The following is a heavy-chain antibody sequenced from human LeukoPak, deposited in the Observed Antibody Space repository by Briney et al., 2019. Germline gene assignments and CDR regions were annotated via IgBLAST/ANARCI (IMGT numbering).Heavy chain of an antibody. Sequence: SETLSLTCTVSGGSISSGGYYWSWIRQPPGKGLEWIGYIYHSGSTYYNPSLKSRVTISVDTSKNQFSLKLSSVTAADTAVYYCARAIGLGQIDYWGQGTLVTVSS. J-gene: IGHJ4*02. CDR1: GGSISSGGYY. V-gene: IGHV4-30-2*01. D-gene: IGHD3/OR15-3a*01. CDR2: IYHSGST. CDR3: ARAIGLGQIDY.